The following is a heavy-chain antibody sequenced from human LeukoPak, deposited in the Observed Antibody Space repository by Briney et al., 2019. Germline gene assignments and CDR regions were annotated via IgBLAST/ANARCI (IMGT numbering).Heavy chain of an antibody. CDR1: GFTFSTYG. CDR2: ISSYSSTI. CDR3: ARSFDY. Sequence: WGSLRLSCAASGFTFSTYGMNWVRQAPGKGLEWVSYISSYSSTIHYADSVKGRFTMSRDNARDSLYLQMNSLRDEDTAVYYCARSFDYWGQGTPVTVSS. V-gene: IGHV3-48*02. J-gene: IGHJ4*02.